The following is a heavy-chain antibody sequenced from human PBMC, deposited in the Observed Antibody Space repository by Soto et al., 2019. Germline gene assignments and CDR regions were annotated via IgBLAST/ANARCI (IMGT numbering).Heavy chain of an antibody. J-gene: IGHJ6*02. CDR1: GGSISSGGYY. CDR3: ARDPGIAAAGSYYGMDA. D-gene: IGHD6-13*01. V-gene: IGHV4-31*03. CDR2: IYYSGST. Sequence: PSETLSLTCTVSGGSISSGGYYWSWFRQHPGKGLEWIGYIYYSGSTYYNPSLKSRVTISVDTSKTQFSLKLSSVTAADTAVYYCARDPGIAAAGSYYGMDAWGQGTTVTVSS.